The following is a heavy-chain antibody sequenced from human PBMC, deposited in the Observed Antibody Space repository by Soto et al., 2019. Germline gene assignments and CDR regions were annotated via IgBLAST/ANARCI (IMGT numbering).Heavy chain of an antibody. D-gene: IGHD6-19*01. J-gene: IGHJ5*02. CDR3: ARVPSSGWPWFDP. V-gene: IGHV3-53*01. Sequence: SLRLSCAASGFTVSSNYMSWVRQAPGKGLEWVSVIYSGGSTYYADSVKGRFTISRDNSKNTLYLQMNSLRAEDTAVYYCARVPSSGWPWFDPWGQGTLVTVSS. CDR2: IYSGGST. CDR1: GFTVSSNY.